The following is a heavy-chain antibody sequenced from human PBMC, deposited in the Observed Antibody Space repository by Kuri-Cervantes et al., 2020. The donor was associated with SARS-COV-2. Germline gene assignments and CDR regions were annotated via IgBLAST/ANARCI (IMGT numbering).Heavy chain of an antibody. Sequence: GSLRLSCAVSGYSISSGYYWGWIRQPPGKGLEWIGSIYHSGSTNYNPSLKSRVTISEDTSKNQFSLKLTSVTAADTAAYYCAGNPSPREIVVVIFDYWGQGTLVTVSS. CDR2: IYHSGST. D-gene: IGHD3-22*01. CDR3: AGNPSPREIVVVIFDY. CDR1: GYSISSGYY. J-gene: IGHJ4*02. V-gene: IGHV4-38-2*01.